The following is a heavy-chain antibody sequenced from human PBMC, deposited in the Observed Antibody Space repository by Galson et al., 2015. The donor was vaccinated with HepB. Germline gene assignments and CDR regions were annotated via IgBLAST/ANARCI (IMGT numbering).Heavy chain of an antibody. CDR2: ISSNGDNT. CDR1: GFTFSSYA. V-gene: IGHV3-64*01. CDR3: ARKKRDFWSAYPDY. J-gene: IGHJ4*02. D-gene: IGHD3-3*01. Sequence: SLRLSCAVSGFTFSSYAMHWVRQAPGKGLEYVSAISSNGDNTYYANSVKGRFTISRDNSKNTLYLQMGSLRVEDMAVYYCARKKRDFWSAYPDYWGQGTLVTVSS.